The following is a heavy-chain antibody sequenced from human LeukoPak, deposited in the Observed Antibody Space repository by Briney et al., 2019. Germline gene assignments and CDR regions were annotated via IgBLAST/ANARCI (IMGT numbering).Heavy chain of an antibody. V-gene: IGHV3-66*01. CDR2: IYSGGST. Sequence: PGGSLRLSCAASGFTVSSNYMSWVRQAPGKGLEWVPVIYSGGSTYYADSVKGRFTISRDNSKNTLYLQMNSLRAEDTAVYYCARAGITGTLGYWGQGTLVTVSS. CDR1: GFTVSSNY. CDR3: ARAGITGTLGY. J-gene: IGHJ4*02. D-gene: IGHD1-7*01.